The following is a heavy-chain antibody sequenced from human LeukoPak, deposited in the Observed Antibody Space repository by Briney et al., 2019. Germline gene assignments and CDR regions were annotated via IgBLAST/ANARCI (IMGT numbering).Heavy chain of an antibody. V-gene: IGHV3-43D*03. Sequence: PGGSLRLSCAASGFTFDDYAMHWVRQAPGKGLEWVSFISWQGGTTYYADSVKGRFTISRDNSKNSLYLQMNSLRAEDTAFYYCAKDTDPAYFYYMDVWGKGTTVTVSS. J-gene: IGHJ6*03. CDR2: ISWQGGTT. CDR1: GFTFDDYA. CDR3: AKDTDPAYFYYMDV.